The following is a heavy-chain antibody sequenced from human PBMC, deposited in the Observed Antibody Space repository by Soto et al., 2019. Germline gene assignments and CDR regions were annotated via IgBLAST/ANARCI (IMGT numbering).Heavy chain of an antibody. D-gene: IGHD1-26*01. V-gene: IGHV3-30*18. Sequence: GGSLRLSCAASGVTFSSYGMHWVLQAPGKGLERVAVISYDGSNKYYADSVKGRFTISRDNSKNTLYLQMNSLRAEDTAVYYCAKPSIVGATTYYFDYWGQGTLVPVSP. CDR3: AKPSIVGATTYYFDY. J-gene: IGHJ4*02. CDR1: GVTFSSYG. CDR2: ISYDGSNK.